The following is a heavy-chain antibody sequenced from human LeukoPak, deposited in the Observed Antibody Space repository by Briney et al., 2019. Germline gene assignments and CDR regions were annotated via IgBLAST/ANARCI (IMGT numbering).Heavy chain of an antibody. CDR2: IYYSGST. J-gene: IGHJ4*02. D-gene: IGHD3-9*01. CDR1: GGSISSYY. CDR3: ARGSSSYTYYDILTGYYYDHYFDY. Sequence: SETLSLTCTVSGGSISSYYWSWIRQPPGKGLEWIGYIYYSGSTNYNPSLKSRVTISVDTSKNQFSLKLSSVTAADTAVYYCARGSSSYTYYDILTGYYYDHYFDYWGQGTLVTVSS. V-gene: IGHV4-59*01.